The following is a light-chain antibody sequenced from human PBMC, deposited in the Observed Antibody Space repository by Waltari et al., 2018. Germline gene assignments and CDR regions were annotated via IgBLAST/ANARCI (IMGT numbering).Light chain of an antibody. CDR1: QSVISSFNNKNY. J-gene: IGKJ1*01. V-gene: IGKV4-1*01. CDR2: WAS. Sequence: DIVMTQSPDSLAVSLGERATSNCKSSQSVISSFNNKNYLTWFQQKAGEPPKLLIDWASTRESGVPARFSGSGSGTDFTLTISGLQAEDVAVYYCQQYSATPPTFGQGTKVEIK. CDR3: QQYSATPPT.